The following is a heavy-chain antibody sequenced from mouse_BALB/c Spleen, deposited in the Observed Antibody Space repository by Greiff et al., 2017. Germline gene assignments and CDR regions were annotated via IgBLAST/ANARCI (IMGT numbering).Heavy chain of an antibody. CDR1: GDSITSGY. D-gene: IGHD2-3*01. V-gene: IGHV3-8*02. J-gene: IGHJ4*01. CDR3: ARCLYDGYYYYAMDY. Sequence: VQLKESGPSLVKPSQTLSLTCSVTGDSITSGYWNWIRKFPGNKLEYMGYISYSGSTYYNPSLKSRISITRDTSKNQYYLQLNSVTTEDTATYYCARCLYDGYYYYAMDYWGQGTSVTVSS. CDR2: ISYSGST.